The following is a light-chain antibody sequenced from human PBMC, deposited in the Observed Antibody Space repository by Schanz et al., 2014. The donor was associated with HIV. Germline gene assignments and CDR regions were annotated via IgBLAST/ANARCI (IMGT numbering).Light chain of an antibody. Sequence: QSVLTQPPSVSGAPGQRVTISCTGSSSNLGSVYDVPWYQQLPGTAPKHLIFANSDRPSGVPDRFSGSKSGTLASLAISGLQAEDEADFFCATWDDSLKGWVFGGGTQLTVL. CDR3: ATWDDSLKGWV. J-gene: IGLJ3*02. CDR1: SSNLGSVYD. CDR2: ANS. V-gene: IGLV1-40*01.